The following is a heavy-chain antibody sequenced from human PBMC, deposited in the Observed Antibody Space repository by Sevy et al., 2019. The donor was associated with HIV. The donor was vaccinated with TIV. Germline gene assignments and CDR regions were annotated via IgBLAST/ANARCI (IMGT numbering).Heavy chain of an antibody. J-gene: IGHJ6*02. CDR1: GFTFSSYA. CDR2: IYSGGST. Sequence: GGSLRLSCAAYGFTFSSYAMSWVRQAPGKGLEWVSVIYSGGSTYYADSVKGRFTISRDNSQNTVYLQMNSLRAEDTAVYYCAREDIVLGEGNYYGMDVWGQGTTVTVSS. V-gene: IGHV3-53*01. D-gene: IGHD2-15*01. CDR3: AREDIVLGEGNYYGMDV.